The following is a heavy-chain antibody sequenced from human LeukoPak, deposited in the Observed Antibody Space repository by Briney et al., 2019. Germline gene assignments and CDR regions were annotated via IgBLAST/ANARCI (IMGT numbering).Heavy chain of an antibody. Sequence: PGGSLRLSCAASGFTFSSYAMSWVRQAPGGGLEWVLRISGSTNYADYADSVKGRFTMSIDTSNNKLYLQLSSLRAEDTAVYFCAKFSGTYYYGFDFWGQGALVTVSS. CDR3: AKFSGTYYYGFDF. D-gene: IGHD3-10*01. CDR2: ISGSTNYA. J-gene: IGHJ4*02. CDR1: GFTFSSYA. V-gene: IGHV3-23*01.